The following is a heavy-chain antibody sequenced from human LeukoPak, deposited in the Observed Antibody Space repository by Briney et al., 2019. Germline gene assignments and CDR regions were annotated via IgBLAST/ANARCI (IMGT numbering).Heavy chain of an antibody. J-gene: IGHJ6*02. CDR2: IYHSGST. Sequence: PSQTLSLTCAVSGGSISSGGYSWSWIRQPPGKGLEWIGYIYHSGSTYYNPSLKSRVTISVDRSKNQFSLKLSSVIAADTAVYYCAKGDPDYYYYGMDVWGQGTTVTVSS. V-gene: IGHV4-30-2*01. CDR1: GGSISSGGYS. CDR3: AKGDPDYYYYGMDV.